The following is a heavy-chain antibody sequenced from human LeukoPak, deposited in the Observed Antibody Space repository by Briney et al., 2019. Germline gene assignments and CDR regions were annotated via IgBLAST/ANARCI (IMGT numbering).Heavy chain of an antibody. Sequence: PGGSLRLSCATSGFTFSSYAFSWVRQAPGKGLEWVANIKEDESEKYYVDSVKGRFTISRDNAKKSLYLQMNSLRAEDTAVYYCARRLVATNLDYWGQGTLVTVSS. V-gene: IGHV3-7*04. CDR2: IKEDESEK. D-gene: IGHD5-24*01. CDR3: ARRLVATNLDY. CDR1: GFTFSSYA. J-gene: IGHJ4*02.